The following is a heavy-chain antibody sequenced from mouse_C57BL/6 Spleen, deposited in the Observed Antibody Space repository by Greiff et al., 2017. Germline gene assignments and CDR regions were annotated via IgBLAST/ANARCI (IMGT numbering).Heavy chain of an antibody. V-gene: IGHV5-9-1*02. CDR3: TRGYDGFDY. D-gene: IGHD2-2*01. CDR1: GFTFSSYA. J-gene: IGHJ2*01. Sequence: EVKVVESGEGLVKPGGSLKLSCAASGFTFSSYAMSWVRQTPEKRLEWVAYISSGGDYIYYADTVKGRFTISRDNARNTLYLQMSSLKSEDTAMYYCTRGYDGFDYWGQGTTLTVSS. CDR2: ISSGGDYI.